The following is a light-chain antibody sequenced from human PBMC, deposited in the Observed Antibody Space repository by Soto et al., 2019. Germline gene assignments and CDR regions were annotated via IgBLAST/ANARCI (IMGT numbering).Light chain of an antibody. Sequence: QSALTQPPSASGSPGQSVTISCTGTSSDVGGYNYVSWYQHHPGKAPKLMFYEVSKRPSGVPDRFSGSKSGNTASLTVSGLQAEDEADYCCSSYAGSNNPFVFGTGTKLTVL. J-gene: IGLJ1*01. CDR1: SSDVGGYNY. V-gene: IGLV2-8*01. CDR2: EVS. CDR3: SSYAGSNNPFV.